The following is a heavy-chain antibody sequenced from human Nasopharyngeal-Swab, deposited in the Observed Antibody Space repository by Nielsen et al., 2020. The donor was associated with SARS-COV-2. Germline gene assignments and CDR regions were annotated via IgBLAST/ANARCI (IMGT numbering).Heavy chain of an antibody. Sequence: VGSLRLSCAASGFTFSSYWMHWVRQAPGKGLVWVSRINSDGSSTSYADSVKGRFTISRDNAKNTLYLQMNSLRAEDTAVYYCARVAAAGTLYYYYYMDVWGKGTTVTVSS. D-gene: IGHD6-13*01. CDR1: GFTFSSYW. CDR2: INSDGSST. CDR3: ARVAAAGTLYYYYYMDV. V-gene: IGHV3-74*01. J-gene: IGHJ6*03.